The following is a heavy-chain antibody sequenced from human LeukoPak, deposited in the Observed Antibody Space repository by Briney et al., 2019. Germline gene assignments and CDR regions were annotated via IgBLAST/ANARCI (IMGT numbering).Heavy chain of an antibody. Sequence: SVKVSCKASGGTFSSYAISWVRQAPGQGLEWMGGIIPIFGTANYAQKFQGRVTITTDESTSTAYMELSSLRSEDTAVNYCARNRGHDFWSGYFSGLLDYWGQGTLVTVSS. CDR3: ARNRGHDFWSGYFSGLLDY. D-gene: IGHD3-3*01. V-gene: IGHV1-69*05. CDR1: GGTFSSYA. J-gene: IGHJ4*02. CDR2: IIPIFGTA.